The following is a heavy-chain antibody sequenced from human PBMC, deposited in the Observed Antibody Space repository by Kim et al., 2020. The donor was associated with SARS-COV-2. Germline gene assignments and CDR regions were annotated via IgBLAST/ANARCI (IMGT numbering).Heavy chain of an antibody. V-gene: IGHV4-39*01. CDR1: GGSISSSSYY. D-gene: IGHD3-10*01. CDR3: ARLPGGRGVAAFDY. Sequence: SETLSLTCTVSGGSISSSSYYWGWIRQPPGKGLEWIGSIYYSGSTYYNPSLKSRVTISVDTSKNQFSLKLSSVTAADTAVYYCARLPGGRGVAAFDYWGQGTLVTVSS. J-gene: IGHJ4*02. CDR2: IYYSGST.